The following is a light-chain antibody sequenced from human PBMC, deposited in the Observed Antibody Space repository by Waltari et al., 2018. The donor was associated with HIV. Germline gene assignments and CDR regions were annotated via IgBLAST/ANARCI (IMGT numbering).Light chain of an antibody. J-gene: IGLJ3*02. CDR1: STDVGGYNY. CDR3: CSYAGSYTWV. Sequence: QSALTQPRSVSGSPGQSVTISCTRTSTDVGGYNYVSWYQQHPGKAPHLMIYDVSKRPSGVPDRFSGSKSGNTASLTISGLQAEDEADYYCCSYAGSYTWVFGGGTKLTVL. CDR2: DVS. V-gene: IGLV2-11*01.